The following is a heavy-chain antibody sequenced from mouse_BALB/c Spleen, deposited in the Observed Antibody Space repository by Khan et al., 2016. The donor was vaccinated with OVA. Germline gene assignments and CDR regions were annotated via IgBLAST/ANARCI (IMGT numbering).Heavy chain of an antibody. Sequence: VELVESGPGLVSPSHNLSITCTVSGFSLTDYAVSWIRQPPGKGLEWLGVIWAGGSKDYNSALKSRLSISKDNSRGQVFLNMNSLQTYDTAIYYCAKDPPYYGMDHWGQGTSVTVSS. CDR3: AKDPPYYGMDH. CDR2: IWAGGSK. CDR1: GFSLTDYA. J-gene: IGHJ4*01. V-gene: IGHV2-6-5*01.